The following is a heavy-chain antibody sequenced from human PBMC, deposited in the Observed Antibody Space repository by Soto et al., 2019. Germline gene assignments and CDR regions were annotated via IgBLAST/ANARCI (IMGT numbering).Heavy chain of an antibody. CDR3: ARTIMGGYGMDV. Sequence: QVQLVQSGAEVKKPGASVKVSCKASGYTFTSYDINWVRQATGQGLEWMGWMNPNSGKTGYAQKFQGRVTLSSNTSISTAYMVLSRLRSEDTAVYYCARTIMGGYGMDVWSQGTTGTVSS. D-gene: IGHD5-12*01. J-gene: IGHJ6*02. CDR2: MNPNSGKT. CDR1: GYTFTSYD. V-gene: IGHV1-8*01.